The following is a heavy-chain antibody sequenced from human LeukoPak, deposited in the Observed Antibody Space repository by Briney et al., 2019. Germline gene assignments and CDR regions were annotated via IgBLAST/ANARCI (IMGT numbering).Heavy chain of an antibody. D-gene: IGHD6-19*01. Sequence: GGSLRLSCAASGFTFSSSAMHWVRQAPDKGLEWVAVISYDGSNKYYADSVKGRFTISRDNSKNTLYLQMNSLRADDTAVYYCARDRDSSGWYEGFDYWSQGTLVTVSS. CDR1: GFTFSSSA. CDR2: ISYDGSNK. J-gene: IGHJ4*02. V-gene: IGHV3-30-3*01. CDR3: ARDRDSSGWYEGFDY.